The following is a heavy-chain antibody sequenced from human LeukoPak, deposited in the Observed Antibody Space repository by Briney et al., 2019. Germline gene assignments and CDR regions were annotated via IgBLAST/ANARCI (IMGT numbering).Heavy chain of an antibody. D-gene: IGHD3-16*01. J-gene: IGHJ5*02. CDR1: GGSISGSSYF. V-gene: IGHV4-39*01. CDR2: IYYSGST. Sequence: SETLSLTCTVSGGSISGSSYFWGWIRQPPGKGLEWIGSIYYSGSTYYNPSLKSRVTISVNTSKNQFSLKLSSVTAADTAVYYRARHYGPWGQGTLVTVSS. CDR3: ARHYGP.